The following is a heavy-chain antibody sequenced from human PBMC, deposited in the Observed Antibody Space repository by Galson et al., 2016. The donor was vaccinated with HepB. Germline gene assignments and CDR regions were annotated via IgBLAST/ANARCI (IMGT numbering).Heavy chain of an antibody. CDR3: ARAPMLRGVIMTTPFDY. V-gene: IGHV3-11*05. J-gene: IGHJ4*02. CDR1: GFTFSEYY. Sequence: SLRLSCAASGFTFSEYYMSWVRQAPGKGLEYVSYISCSRGYTHYAESVKGRFTISRDNAKDTLYLEMNSLSAADTAVYYCARAPMLRGVIMTTPFDYWGQGTLVTVSS. CDR2: ISCSRGYT. D-gene: IGHD3-10*01.